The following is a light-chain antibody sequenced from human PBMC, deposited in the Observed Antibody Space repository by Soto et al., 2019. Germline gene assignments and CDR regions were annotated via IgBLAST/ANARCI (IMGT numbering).Light chain of an antibody. V-gene: IGKV1-39*01. Sequence: DIQMTQSPSSLSASVGDRVTIACRASQRISTALNWYQQKPGKAPKLLIYVASSLQSGVPSRFSGSGSGTDFTLTISSLQPEDFAPYFFQQSYGTPYTFCHGTKLEIK. CDR3: QQSYGTPYT. J-gene: IGKJ2*01. CDR1: QRISTA. CDR2: VAS.